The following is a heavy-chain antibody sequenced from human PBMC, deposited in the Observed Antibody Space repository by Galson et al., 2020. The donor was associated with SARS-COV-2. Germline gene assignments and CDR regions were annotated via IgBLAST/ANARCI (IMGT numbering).Heavy chain of an antibody. D-gene: IGHD3-22*01. CDR1: GGSISSGGYY. V-gene: IGHV4-31*03. J-gene: IGHJ4*02. CDR2: IDYSGST. CDR3: ARARLGIVVVITHFDY. Sequence: ETSETLSLTCTVSGGSISSGGYYWSWIRQHPGKGLEWIGYIDYSGSTYYNPSLKSRVTISVDTSKNQFSLKLSYVTAADTAVYYCARARLGIVVVITHFDYWGQGTLVTVSS.